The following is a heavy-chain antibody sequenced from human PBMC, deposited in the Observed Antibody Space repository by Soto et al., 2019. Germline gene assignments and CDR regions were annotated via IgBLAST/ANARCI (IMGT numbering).Heavy chain of an antibody. CDR1: CGSISSSNL. V-gene: IGHV4-4*02. Sequence: PSEPLSLTCSVACGSISSSNLCSLFRQPPGKGLEWIGEVTPGGRSNYNPSLKSRVTISKDTSKNQFSLEVNSVTAADTAVYYCTTSGRSWPDSFDIWGQGAMVPVSS. CDR3: TTSGRSWPDSFDI. J-gene: IGHJ3*02. D-gene: IGHD6-13*01. CDR2: VTPGGRS.